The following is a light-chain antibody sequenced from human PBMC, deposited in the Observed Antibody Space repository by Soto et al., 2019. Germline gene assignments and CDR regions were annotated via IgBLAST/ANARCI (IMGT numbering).Light chain of an antibody. V-gene: IGKV3-11*01. J-gene: IGKJ5*01. CDR3: QQRSNWIT. CDR2: DAS. Sequence: EIVLTQSPATLSASPGERATLSCRASQSVSSSYLGWYQQKPGQAPRLLIYDASNRATGIPARFSGSGSGTDFTLTISSLEPEDFAVYYCQQRSNWITFGQGTRLEIK. CDR1: QSVSSSY.